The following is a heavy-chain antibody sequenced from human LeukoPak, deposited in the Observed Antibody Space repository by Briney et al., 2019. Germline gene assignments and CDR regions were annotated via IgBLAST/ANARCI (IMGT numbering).Heavy chain of an antibody. Sequence: AGGSLRLSCAASGFTFRNYNMNWVRQAPGKGLEWVSSISESSSFIQYADSLKGRFAISRDNAKNSLYLQMNSLRAEDTAVYYCARQRGYCSSGVCRGWFDPWGQGTLVTVS. CDR1: GFTFRNYN. CDR2: ISESSSFI. CDR3: ARQRGYCSSGVCRGWFDP. J-gene: IGHJ5*02. V-gene: IGHV3-21*01. D-gene: IGHD2-8*01.